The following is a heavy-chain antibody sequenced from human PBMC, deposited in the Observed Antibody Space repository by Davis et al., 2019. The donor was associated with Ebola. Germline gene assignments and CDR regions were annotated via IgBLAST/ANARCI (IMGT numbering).Heavy chain of an antibody. CDR1: GGTFSSYA. CDR2: IIPIFGTA. V-gene: IGHV1-69*06. J-gene: IGHJ6*02. CDR3: VRSGYTYGYGMDV. Sequence: SVKVSCKASGGTFSSYAISWVRQAPGQGLEWMGGIIPIFGTANYAQKFQGRVTITADKSISTAYMELSSLRSEDTAVYYCVRSGYTYGYGMDVWGQGTTVTVSS. D-gene: IGHD5-18*01.